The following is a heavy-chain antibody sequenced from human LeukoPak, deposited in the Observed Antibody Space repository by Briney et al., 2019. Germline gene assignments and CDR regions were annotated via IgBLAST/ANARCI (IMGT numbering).Heavy chain of an antibody. CDR2: IYHSGST. CDR1: GGSISSGGYS. J-gene: IGHJ4*02. Sequence: TSETLSLTCAVSGGSISSGGYSWSWIRRPPGKGLEWIGYIYHSGSTYYNPSLKSRVTISVDKSKNQFSLKLSSVTAADTAVYYCAGDPAYYDSSGPQGYWGQGTLVTVSS. CDR3: AGDPAYYDSSGPQGY. V-gene: IGHV4-30-2*01. D-gene: IGHD3-22*01.